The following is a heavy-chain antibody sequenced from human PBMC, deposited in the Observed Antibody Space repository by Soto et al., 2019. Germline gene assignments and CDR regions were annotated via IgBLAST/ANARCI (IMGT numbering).Heavy chain of an antibody. J-gene: IGHJ4*02. V-gene: IGHV4-39*01. Sequence: SQTKSHSNSVVDGNISGSSYYRGWIRQPPGKGLEWIGSIYYDGSAYYNPSLKSRVTISVDTSKNQFSLKLTSVTAADTDVYYCARHWGNYYDSIGFLYYWGQGTLVPVSS. CDR1: DGNISGSSYY. CDR2: IYYDGSA. CDR3: ARHWGNYYDSIGFLYY. D-gene: IGHD3-22*01.